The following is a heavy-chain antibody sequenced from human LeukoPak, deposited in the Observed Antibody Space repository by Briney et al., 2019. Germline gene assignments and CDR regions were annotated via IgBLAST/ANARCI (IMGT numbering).Heavy chain of an antibody. J-gene: IGHJ3*01. D-gene: IGHD5-18*01. Sequence: ASVKVSCKASGYTLTSYDINWVRQATGQGLEWMGWMNPNSGRTGYAQNFQGRITITRNTSISTAYMELSSLRSEDTAVYYCARGGGWGDTDAFFFWGQGTMVTVSS. CDR1: GYTLTSYD. CDR2: MNPNSGRT. V-gene: IGHV1-8*01. CDR3: ARGGGWGDTDAFFF.